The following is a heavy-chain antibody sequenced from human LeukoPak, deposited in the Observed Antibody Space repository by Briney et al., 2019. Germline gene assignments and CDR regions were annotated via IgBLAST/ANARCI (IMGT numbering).Heavy chain of an antibody. Sequence: SVKVSCKASGGTFSSYAISWVRQAPGQGLEWMGRIIPILGIANYAQKFQGRVTITADKSTSTAYMELSSLRSEDTAVYYCASQDYDSSGYCFDYWGQGTLVTVSS. CDR2: IIPILGIA. CDR1: GGTFSSYA. V-gene: IGHV1-69*04. CDR3: ASQDYDSSGYCFDY. D-gene: IGHD3-22*01. J-gene: IGHJ4*02.